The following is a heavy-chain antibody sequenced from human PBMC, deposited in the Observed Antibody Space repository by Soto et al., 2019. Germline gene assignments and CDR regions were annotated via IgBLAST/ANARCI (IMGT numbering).Heavy chain of an antibody. CDR3: ARAPDYGDYDVGSRPFDY. V-gene: IGHV4-4*02. CDR1: GGSISSSNW. J-gene: IGHJ4*02. Sequence: QSQTLSLTCAVSGGSISSSNWWSWVRQPPGKGLEWIGEIYHSGSTNYNPSLKSRVTISVDKSKNQFSLKLSSVTAADTAVYYCARAPDYGDYDVGSRPFDYWGQGTLVTVSS. D-gene: IGHD4-17*01. CDR2: IYHSGST.